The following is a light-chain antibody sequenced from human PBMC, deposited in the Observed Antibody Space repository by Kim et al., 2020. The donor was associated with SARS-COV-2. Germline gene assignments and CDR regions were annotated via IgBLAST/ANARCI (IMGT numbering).Light chain of an antibody. Sequence: DVVMTQTPLSLSVTPGQPASISCRSSQSLSQSDAKTSLFWYLQKPGQSPRLLIYDLSNRFPGVPDRFRGSGSGTDFTLEISRVEAEDVGVYYCMQGLHVPFTFGQGTKLEI. CDR1: QSLSQSDAKTS. CDR2: DLS. J-gene: IGKJ2*01. CDR3: MQGLHVPFT. V-gene: IGKV2-29*02.